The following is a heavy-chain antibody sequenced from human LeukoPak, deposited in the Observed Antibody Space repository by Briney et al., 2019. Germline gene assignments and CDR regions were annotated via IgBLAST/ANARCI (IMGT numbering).Heavy chain of an antibody. D-gene: IGHD6-13*01. J-gene: IGHJ4*02. CDR3: ARGFGSSWYGGYFDY. CDR1: GFTFSSYS. Sequence: GGSLRLSCAASGFTFSSYSMNWVRQAPGKGLEWVSSISSSSSYIYYADSVKGRFTISRDNAKNSLYLQMNSLRAEDTAVYYCARGFGSSWYGGYFDYWGQGTLVTVSP. CDR2: ISSSSSYI. V-gene: IGHV3-21*01.